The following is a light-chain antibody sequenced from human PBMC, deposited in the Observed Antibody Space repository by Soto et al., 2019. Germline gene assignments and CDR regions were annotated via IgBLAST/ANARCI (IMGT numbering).Light chain of an antibody. CDR1: QSVSSRN. CDR3: LRYGDSPPAYT. V-gene: IGKV3-20*01. Sequence: EIVLTQSPGTVSLSPGERATLSCRASQSVSSRNLAWYRQKPGQAPSLLIFGASNRATGIPDRFSGSGSGKDFTLTIRRLEPEDCAVYYCLRYGDSPPAYTFGQGTKLEIK. J-gene: IGKJ2*01. CDR2: GAS.